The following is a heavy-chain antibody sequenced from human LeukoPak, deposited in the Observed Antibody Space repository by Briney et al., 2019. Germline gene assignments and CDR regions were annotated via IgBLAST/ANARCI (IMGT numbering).Heavy chain of an antibody. D-gene: IGHD4-17*01. J-gene: IGHJ5*02. CDR3: ARGESDYGDYSSINWFDP. CDR1: GGSISSGGYY. Sequence: PSQTLSLTRTVSGGSISSGGYYWSWIRQHPGKGLEWIGYIYYSGSTYYNPSLKSRVTISVDTSKNQFSLKLSSVTAADTAVYYCARGESDYGDYSSINWFDPWGQGTLVTVSS. V-gene: IGHV4-31*03. CDR2: IYYSGST.